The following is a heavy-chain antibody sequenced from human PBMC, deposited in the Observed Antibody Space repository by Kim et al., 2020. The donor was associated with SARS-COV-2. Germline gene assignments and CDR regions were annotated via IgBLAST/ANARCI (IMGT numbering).Heavy chain of an antibody. D-gene: IGHD3-22*01. V-gene: IGHV3-66*04. CDR2: ST. CDR3: ARRSSGYYWT. Sequence: STYYADSVKGRFTISRDNSKNTLYLQMTSLRAEDTAVYYCARRSSGYYWTWGQGTLVTVSS. J-gene: IGHJ5*02.